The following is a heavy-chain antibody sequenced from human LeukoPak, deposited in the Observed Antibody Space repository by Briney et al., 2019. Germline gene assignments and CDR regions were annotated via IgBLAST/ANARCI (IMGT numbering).Heavy chain of an antibody. CDR1: GYTFTSYD. CDR2: INPNSGGT. J-gene: IGHJ6*03. V-gene: IGHV1-2*02. CDR3: ARGDAGYDFWSGYYPGGYMDV. Sequence: ASVKVSCKASGYTFTSYDINWVRQATGQGLEWMGWINPNSGGTNYAQKFQGRVTMTRDTSISTAYMELSRLRSDDTAVYYCARGDAGYDFWSGYYPGGYMDVWGKGTTVTVSS. D-gene: IGHD3-3*01.